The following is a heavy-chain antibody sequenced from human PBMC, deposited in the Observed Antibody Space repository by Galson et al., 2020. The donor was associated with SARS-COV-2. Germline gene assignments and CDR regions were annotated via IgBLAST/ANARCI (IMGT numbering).Heavy chain of an antibody. D-gene: IGHD3-16*02. CDR1: GFTFDDYD. CDR3: AKGLSAMAMITFGGVIAPFDY. V-gene: IGHV3-43D*03. CDR2: ISWDGST. J-gene: IGHJ4*02. Sequence: GGSLRLSCAASGFTFDDYDIHWVRQAQGKGLEWVSLISWDGSTYYADSVKGRFTISRDNSKNSLYLQMNSLRAEDTALYYCAKGLSAMAMITFGGVIAPFDYWGEGTLVTVSS.